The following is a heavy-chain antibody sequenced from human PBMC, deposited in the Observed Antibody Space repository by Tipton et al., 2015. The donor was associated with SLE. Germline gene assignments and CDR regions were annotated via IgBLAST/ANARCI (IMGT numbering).Heavy chain of an antibody. CDR3: ARGPSPRGYCSSTTCSHFDY. V-gene: IGHV4-34*01. CDR1: GGSFSGYY. J-gene: IGHJ4*02. Sequence: TLSLTCAVYGGSFSGYYWTWIRLPPGKGLEWIGEINHSGSTNYNPSLTSRVSISVDTSKKQFSLNLSSVTAADTAMYYCARGPSPRGYCSSTTCSHFDYWGQGTLVTVSS. CDR2: INHSGST. D-gene: IGHD2-2*01.